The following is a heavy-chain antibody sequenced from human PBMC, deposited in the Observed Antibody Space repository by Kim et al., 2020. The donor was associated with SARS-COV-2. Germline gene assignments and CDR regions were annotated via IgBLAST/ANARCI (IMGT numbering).Heavy chain of an antibody. CDR2: TK. D-gene: IGHD1-26*01. J-gene: IGHJ4*02. Sequence: TKNSANSGKSRFTISRDNAENSLCLQMNSLRAEDSAVYYCARSGGLDYWGQGTLVTISS. CDR3: ARSGGLDY. V-gene: IGHV3-48*03.